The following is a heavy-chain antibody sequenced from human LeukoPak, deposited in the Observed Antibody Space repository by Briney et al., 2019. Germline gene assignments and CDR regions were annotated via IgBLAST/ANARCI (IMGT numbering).Heavy chain of an antibody. CDR3: AREEVIAAAGPTLDY. Sequence: ASVKVSCKSSGYTFTDYYMHWVRQAPGQGLEWMGWIKPNSGGTNYAQKFQGRVTMTRDTSISTAYMELSRLRSDGTAVFYCAREEVIAAAGPTLDYWGQGALVTVSS. J-gene: IGHJ4*02. V-gene: IGHV1-2*02. CDR2: IKPNSGGT. D-gene: IGHD6-13*01. CDR1: GYTFTDYY.